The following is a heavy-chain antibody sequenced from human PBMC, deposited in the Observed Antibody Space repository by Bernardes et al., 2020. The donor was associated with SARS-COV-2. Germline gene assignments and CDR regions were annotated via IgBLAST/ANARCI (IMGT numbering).Heavy chain of an antibody. CDR2: INPSGDRT. CDR3: ARDRGCLRRTATFDY. CDR1: GYIFTNCY. Sequence: ASVKASCKASGYIFTNCYFHWVRQAPGQGLEWMGTINPSGDRTASTQKFQDRVTLTSDTSTSTIYMELNSLRSEDTAVYYCARDRGCLRRTATFDYWGQGTLVAGSS. D-gene: IGHD5-12*01. V-gene: IGHV1-46*01. J-gene: IGHJ4*02.